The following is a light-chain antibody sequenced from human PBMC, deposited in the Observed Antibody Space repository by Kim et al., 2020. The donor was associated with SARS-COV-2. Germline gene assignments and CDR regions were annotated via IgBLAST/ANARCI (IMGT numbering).Light chain of an antibody. V-gene: IGLV2-14*03. Sequence: QSALTQPASVSGSPGQSITISCTGTSSDVGDYTSVSWYQQHPGKAPKLMIYDVSNRPSGVSNRFSGSKSGNTASLTISGLQAEDEADYYCSSYTRSRTRVFGGGTQLTVL. CDR1: SSDVGDYTS. J-gene: IGLJ3*02. CDR2: DVS. CDR3: SSYTRSRTRV.